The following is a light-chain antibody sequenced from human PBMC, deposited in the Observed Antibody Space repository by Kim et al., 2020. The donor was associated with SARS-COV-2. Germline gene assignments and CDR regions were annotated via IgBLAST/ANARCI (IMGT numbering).Light chain of an antibody. CDR1: QSVSSSY. Sequence: EIVLTQSPGTLSLSPGERATLSCRASQSVSSSYLAWYQQKPGHAPRLLIYGASSRATGIPDRFSGSGSGTDFTLTISRLEPEDFAVYYCQQYGSSLYTFGQGKKLEI. CDR3: QQYGSSLYT. CDR2: GAS. V-gene: IGKV3-20*01. J-gene: IGKJ2*01.